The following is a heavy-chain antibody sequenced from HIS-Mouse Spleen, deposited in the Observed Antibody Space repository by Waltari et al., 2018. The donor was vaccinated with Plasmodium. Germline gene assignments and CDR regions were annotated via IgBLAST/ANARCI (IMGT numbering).Heavy chain of an antibody. CDR1: GYTFTNYG. CDR2: LSPYNGNT. D-gene: IGHD6-19*01. J-gene: IGHJ3*02. Sequence: QVQLVQSGAEVKKPGASVKVSCKASGYTFTNYGISWVRQAPGQGLEWMGWLSPYNGNTHIAQTLQGRVTMTTEPSTSTAYMELRSLRSDDTAVYYCARGSAGDAFDIWGQGTMVTVSS. V-gene: IGHV1-18*01. CDR3: ARGSAGDAFDI.